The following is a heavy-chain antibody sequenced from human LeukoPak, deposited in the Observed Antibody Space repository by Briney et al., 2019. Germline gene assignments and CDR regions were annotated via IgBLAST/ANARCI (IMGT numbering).Heavy chain of an antibody. CDR1: GFTFSAYW. CDR2: INSDGFSI. Sequence: GGSLRLSCAASGFTFSAYWMHWVRQAPGKGLVWVSRINSDGFSIAYADSVKGRFTISRDNAKNTLYLQMDSLRAEDTAVYYCARDLSTTYYYGSGSSHWGQGTLVTVSS. V-gene: IGHV3-74*01. J-gene: IGHJ4*02. D-gene: IGHD3-10*01. CDR3: ARDLSTTYYYGSGSSH.